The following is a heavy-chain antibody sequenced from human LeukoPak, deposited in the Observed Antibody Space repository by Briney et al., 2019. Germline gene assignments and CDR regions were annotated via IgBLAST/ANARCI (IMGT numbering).Heavy chain of an antibody. CDR1: GFTVSSYG. CDR2: IWYDGSNK. CDR3: ARDSAQVVTATGLPY. Sequence: GGSLRLSCAASGFTVSSYGMYWVRQAPGKGLEWVAVIWYDGSNKYYADSVKGRFTISRDNSKNTLYLQMNSLRAEDTAVYYCARDSAQVVTATGLPYWGQGTLVTVSS. J-gene: IGHJ4*02. D-gene: IGHD2-21*02. V-gene: IGHV3-33*01.